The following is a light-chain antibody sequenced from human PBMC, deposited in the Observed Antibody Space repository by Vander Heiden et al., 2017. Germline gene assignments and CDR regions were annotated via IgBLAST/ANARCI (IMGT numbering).Light chain of an antibody. CDR2: AAS. Sequence: DIQLTQSPSFLSASVGDRVTITCRASQGISSYLAWYQQKPGKAPKLLIYAASTLQSGVPSRFSGSGSGTEFTLTISSLQPEDFATYYCQQLNSYPQTFGQGTKLXIK. J-gene: IGKJ2*01. V-gene: IGKV1-9*01. CDR1: QGISSY. CDR3: QQLNSYPQT.